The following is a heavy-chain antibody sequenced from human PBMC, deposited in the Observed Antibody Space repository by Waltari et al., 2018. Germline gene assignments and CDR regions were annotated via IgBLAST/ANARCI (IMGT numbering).Heavy chain of an antibody. CDR3: ARDSGKYLDP. V-gene: IGHV4-59*01. Sequence: QMQLQESGPGLVKTSETLSLTCTVSGGSITAYQWSWIRQTPGKGLEWIGHVYYSGSTNSKPSLKSRVTISIDTPKNQFSLKLSSVAAADTAVYFCARDSGKYLDPWGQGTLVTVSS. CDR2: VYYSGST. D-gene: IGHD6-25*01. CDR1: GGSITAYQ. J-gene: IGHJ5*02.